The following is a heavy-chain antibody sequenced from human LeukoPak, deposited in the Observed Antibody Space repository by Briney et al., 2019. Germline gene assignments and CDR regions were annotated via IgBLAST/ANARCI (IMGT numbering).Heavy chain of an antibody. Sequence: SETLSLTCAVYGGSFSGYYWSWIRQPPGKGLEWIGEINHSGSTNYNPSLKSRVTISVDTSKNQFSLKLSSVTAADTAVYYCARAGGDYVWGSYRTGLADYWGQGTLVTVSS. V-gene: IGHV4-34*01. J-gene: IGHJ4*02. D-gene: IGHD3-16*02. CDR1: GGSFSGYY. CDR3: ARAGGDYVWGSYRTGLADY. CDR2: INHSGST.